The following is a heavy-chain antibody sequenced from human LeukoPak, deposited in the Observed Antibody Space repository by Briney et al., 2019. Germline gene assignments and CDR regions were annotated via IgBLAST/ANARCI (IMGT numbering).Heavy chain of an antibody. Sequence: GGSLRLPCAASGFTFSSNAMSCVRQAPGKGLEWVSAISGSGGSTYYADSVKGRFTISRDNAKNTLYLQMNSRRGEDTAVYYCAETPMTTVTARVYWGQGTLVTVSS. CDR3: AETPMTTVTARVY. V-gene: IGHV3-23*01. J-gene: IGHJ4*02. CDR2: ISGSGGST. D-gene: IGHD4-17*01. CDR1: GFTFSSNA.